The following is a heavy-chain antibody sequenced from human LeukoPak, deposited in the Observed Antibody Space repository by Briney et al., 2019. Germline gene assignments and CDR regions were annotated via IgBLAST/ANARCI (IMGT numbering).Heavy chain of an antibody. D-gene: IGHD2-15*01. V-gene: IGHV3-23*01. CDR3: AKDGYCSGGSCYSAYYYGMDV. CDR1: GFTFSSYA. CDR2: ISGGGGST. Sequence: GGSLRLSCAASGFTFSSYAMSGVRQAPGKGLEWVSAISGGGGSTYYAASVKGRFTISRDNSKNTLYLQMNSLRAEDTAVYYCAKDGYCSGGSCYSAYYYGMDVWGQGTTVTVSS. J-gene: IGHJ6*02.